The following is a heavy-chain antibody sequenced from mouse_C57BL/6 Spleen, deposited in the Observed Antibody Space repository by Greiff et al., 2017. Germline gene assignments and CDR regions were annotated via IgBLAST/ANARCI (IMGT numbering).Heavy chain of an antibody. D-gene: IGHD1-3*01. V-gene: IGHV10-3*01. J-gene: IGHJ3*01. Sequence: EVQVVESGGGLVQPKGSLKLSCAASGFTFNTYAMHWVRQAPGKGLEWVARIRSKSSNYATYYADSVKDRFTISRDDSQSMLYLQMNNLKTEDTAMYYCVREDWSGLWFAYWGQGTLVTVSA. CDR2: IRSKSSNYAT. CDR3: VREDWSGLWFAY. CDR1: GFTFNTYA.